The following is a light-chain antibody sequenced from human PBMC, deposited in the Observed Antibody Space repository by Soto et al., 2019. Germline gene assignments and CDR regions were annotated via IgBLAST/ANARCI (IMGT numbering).Light chain of an antibody. J-gene: IGLJ1*01. CDR2: EVT. CDR1: NSDIGRYDH. Sequence: QSVLTQPASVSGSPGQSITISCTGSNSDIGRYDHVSWYQHHPGRAPKLLISEVTKRPSGISDRFSGSKSGYTASLTISGLQAADEADYYCNSHTSGDFRVFGTGTKVTVL. V-gene: IGLV2-14*01. CDR3: NSHTSGDFRV.